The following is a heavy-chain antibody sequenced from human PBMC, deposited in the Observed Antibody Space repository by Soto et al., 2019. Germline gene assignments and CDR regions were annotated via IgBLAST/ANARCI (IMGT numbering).Heavy chain of an antibody. V-gene: IGHV3-23*01. D-gene: IGHD2-21*02. CDR3: ATILVTGHWYFQV. CDR2: ISNSGSLT. CDR1: GFTFSSYG. Sequence: QLLESGGGLVQFGGSLRLSCAASGFTFSSYGMSWVRQVPGKGMEGVSSISNSGSLTYYADSVKGRCTISRDNSKNTLYLQMTSLRAEDTALYYCATILVTGHWYFQVWGRGTLVTVSS. J-gene: IGHJ2*01.